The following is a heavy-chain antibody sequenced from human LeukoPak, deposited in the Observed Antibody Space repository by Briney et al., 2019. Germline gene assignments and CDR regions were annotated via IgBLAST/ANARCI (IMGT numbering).Heavy chain of an antibody. V-gene: IGHV4-39*07. CDR1: GGSITSSSHY. J-gene: IGHJ4*02. D-gene: IGHD3-9*01. Sequence: SETLSLTCAVSGGSITSSSHYWGWIRQPPGKGLEWMGSVYHGGNTLYNPSLESRISISVDPSKSQFSLRLSSVTAADTAVYYCVRDSTQEDLDWLESYYFDSWSQGTLVTVSS. CDR2: VYHGGNT. CDR3: VRDSTQEDLDWLESYYFDS.